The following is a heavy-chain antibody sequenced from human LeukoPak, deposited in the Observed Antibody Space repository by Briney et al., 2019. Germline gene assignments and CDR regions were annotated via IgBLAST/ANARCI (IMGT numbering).Heavy chain of an antibody. CDR1: GFTFSSYA. V-gene: IGHV3-23*01. J-gene: IGHJ4*02. D-gene: IGHD5-18*01. Sequence: PGGSLRLSCAASGFTFSSYAMSWVRQAPGKGLEGVSAISGSGGNTYYADSVRGRFTISRDNSKNTLYLQMNSLRAEDTAVYYCAKPNPELTIQFDYWGQGTLVTVSS. CDR2: ISGSGGNT. CDR3: AKPNPELTIQFDY.